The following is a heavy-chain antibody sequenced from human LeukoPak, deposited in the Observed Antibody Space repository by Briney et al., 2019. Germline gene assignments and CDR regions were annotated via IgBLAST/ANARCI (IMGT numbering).Heavy chain of an antibody. D-gene: IGHD3-10*01. CDR3: ARAGGYYGSGSYYEFDY. V-gene: IGHV4-30-4*01. J-gene: IGHJ4*02. CDR1: GGSISSGDYY. Sequence: SETLSLTCTVSGGSISSGDYYWSWIRQPPGKGLEWIGYIYYSGGTYYNPSLKSRVTISVDTSKNQFSLKLSSVTAADTAVYYCARAGGYYGSGSYYEFDYWGQGTLVTVSS. CDR2: IYYSGGT.